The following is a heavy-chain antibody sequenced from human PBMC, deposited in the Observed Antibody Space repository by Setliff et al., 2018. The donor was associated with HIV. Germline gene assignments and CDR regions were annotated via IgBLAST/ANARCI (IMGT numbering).Heavy chain of an antibody. CDR1: GFTFSNYN. V-gene: IGHV3-21*01. J-gene: IGHJ4*02. CDR3: AREGPQTGDHSLALF. D-gene: IGHD7-27*01. Sequence: GGSLRLSCTASGFTFSNYNLNWVRQAPGKGLEWVSSITTNSAYIYYANSVKGRFTISRGNSKNTLFLQMHSLRSEDTAVYYCAREGPQTGDHSLALFWGQGTVVTVSS. CDR2: ITTNSAYI.